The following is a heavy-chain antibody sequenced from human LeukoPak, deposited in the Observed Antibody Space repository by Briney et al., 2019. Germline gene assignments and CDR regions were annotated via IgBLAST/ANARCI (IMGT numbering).Heavy chain of an antibody. J-gene: IGHJ4*02. CDR1: GFTFSSYA. Sequence: GGSLRLSCAASGFTFSSYAMSWVRQAPGKGLEWVSAISGSGGSTYYADSVKGRFTISRDNSKNTLYLQMNSLRAEDTAVYYCAKDPWGGYYDSSGYYDYWGQGTLVTVSS. V-gene: IGHV3-23*01. CDR3: AKDPWGGYYDSSGYYDY. CDR2: ISGSGGST. D-gene: IGHD3-22*01.